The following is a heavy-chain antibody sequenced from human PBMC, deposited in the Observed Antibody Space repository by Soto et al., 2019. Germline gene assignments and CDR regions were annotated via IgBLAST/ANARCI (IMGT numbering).Heavy chain of an antibody. Sequence: GGSLRLSCAASGVTFSNAWMNWVRQAPGKGLEWGGRIKSKTDGGTTDYASPVKGRFTISRYDSKNTLYLQMNSLKTEDTAVYYCTTGGYRGYDYYCYGLDVWGRGTTVTVSS. CDR1: GVTFSNAW. CDR2: IKSKTDGGTT. J-gene: IGHJ6*02. D-gene: IGHD5-12*01. V-gene: IGHV3-15*07. CDR3: TTGGYRGYDYYCYGLDV.